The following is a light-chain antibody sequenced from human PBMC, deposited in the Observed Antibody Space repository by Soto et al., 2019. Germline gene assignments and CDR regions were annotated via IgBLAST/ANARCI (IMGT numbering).Light chain of an antibody. CDR3: SSYTSSSTRV. CDR2: DVS. V-gene: IGLV2-14*01. J-gene: IGLJ1*01. CDR1: SSDVGGYNY. Sequence: QSTLTQPPSGYGVPREALRISCTGTSSDVGGYNYVSWYQQHPGKAPKLMIYDVSNRPSGVSNRFSGSKSGNTASLSISGLQAEDEADYYCSSYTSSSTRVFGTGTKVTVL.